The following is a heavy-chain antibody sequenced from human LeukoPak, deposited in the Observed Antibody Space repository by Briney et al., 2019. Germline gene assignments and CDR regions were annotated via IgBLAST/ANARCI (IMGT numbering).Heavy chain of an antibody. J-gene: IGHJ4*02. Sequence: ASVKVSCKASGYTFTSYGISWVRQAPGQGLEWVGWISAYNGNTNYAQKLQGRVTMTTDTSTSTAYMELRSLRSDDTAVYYCARGIVVVPAAIRALDYWGQGTLVTVSP. CDR1: GYTFTSYG. CDR2: ISAYNGNT. V-gene: IGHV1-18*01. CDR3: ARGIVVVPAAIRALDY. D-gene: IGHD2-2*01.